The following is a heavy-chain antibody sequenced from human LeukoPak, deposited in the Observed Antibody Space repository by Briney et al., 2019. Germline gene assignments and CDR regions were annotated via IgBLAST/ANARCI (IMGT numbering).Heavy chain of an antibody. CDR3: ARDPSIAAAGSEFAFDI. Sequence: ASVKVSCKASGYTFTSYAMNWVRQAPGQGLEWRGWINTNTGNPTYAQGFTGRFVFSLDTSVSTAYLQISSLKAEDTAVYYCARDPSIAAAGSEFAFDIWGQGTMVTVSS. J-gene: IGHJ3*02. V-gene: IGHV7-4-1*02. D-gene: IGHD6-13*01. CDR2: INTNTGNP. CDR1: GYTFTSYA.